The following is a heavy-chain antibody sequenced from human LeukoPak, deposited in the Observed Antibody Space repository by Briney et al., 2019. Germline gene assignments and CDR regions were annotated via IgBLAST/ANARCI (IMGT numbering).Heavy chain of an antibody. CDR3: VGGGRGGY. Sequence: GGSLRLSCAASGFTFSNYEMNWVRQAPGKGLEWLSYISSSGSIYYADSVKGRFTISRDNAKNSLYLQVNSLRAEDTAVYYCVGGGRGGYWGQGTLVTVSS. V-gene: IGHV3-48*03. J-gene: IGHJ4*02. CDR2: ISSSGSI. D-gene: IGHD3-10*01. CDR1: GFTFSNYE.